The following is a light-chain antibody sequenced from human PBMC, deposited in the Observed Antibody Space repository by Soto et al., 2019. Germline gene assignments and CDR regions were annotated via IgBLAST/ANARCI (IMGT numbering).Light chain of an antibody. CDR2: EVR. Sequence: QSALTQPASVSGSPGQSITISCTGTTSDVGGYDYVSWYQQHPGKGPKLLIYEVRNQPSGVSNRFSGSKSGNTASLTISGLQTDDEADYYCTSYRTTTPYVFGTGTKV. V-gene: IGLV2-14*01. CDR1: TSDVGGYDY. CDR3: TSYRTTTPYV. J-gene: IGLJ1*01.